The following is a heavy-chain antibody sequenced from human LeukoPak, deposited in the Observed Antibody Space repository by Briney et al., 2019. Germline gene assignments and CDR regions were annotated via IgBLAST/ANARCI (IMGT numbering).Heavy chain of an antibody. CDR1: EFTFSTYS. J-gene: IGHJ5*02. Sequence: GGSLRLSCAASEFTFSTYSMNWVRQAPGKGLEWVANIKQDGSEKYYVDSVKGRFTISRDNAKNSLYLQMNSLRAEDTAVYYCAKEPAYDLGLFDPWGQGTLVTVSS. CDR2: IKQDGSEK. CDR3: AKEPAYDLGLFDP. D-gene: IGHD3/OR15-3a*01. V-gene: IGHV3-7*03.